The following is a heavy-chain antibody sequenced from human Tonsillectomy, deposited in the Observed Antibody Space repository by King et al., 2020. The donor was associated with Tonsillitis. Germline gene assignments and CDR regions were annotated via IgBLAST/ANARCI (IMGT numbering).Heavy chain of an antibody. CDR1: GYSFTSYW. CDR3: ARGMTGTTFDY. V-gene: IGHV5-51*03. D-gene: IGHD1-1*01. CDR2: IYPGYSDA. Sequence: VQLVESGEEVKKPGESLKISCKTSGYSFTSYWIGWVRQMPGNGLEWMGIIYPGYSDARYSPSFQGQVTISADTSITTAYLQWSSLKASDTAMFYCARGMTGTTFDYWGQGTLVTVSS. J-gene: IGHJ4*02.